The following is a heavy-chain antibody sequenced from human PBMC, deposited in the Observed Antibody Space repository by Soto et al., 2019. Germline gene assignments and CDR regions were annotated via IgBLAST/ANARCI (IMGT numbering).Heavy chain of an antibody. Sequence: GESLKISCKGSGYTFTNYWIGWVRQMPGKGLEWMGIIYPGDSDTKYKPSFQGQVTISADKFINTAYLQWSSLKASDSAMYYCARSGYNFGYQYVFDLWGQGTLVTVSS. CDR3: ARSGYNFGYQYVFDL. CDR2: IYPGDSDT. D-gene: IGHD5-12*01. J-gene: IGHJ5*02. V-gene: IGHV5-51*01. CDR1: GYTFTNYW.